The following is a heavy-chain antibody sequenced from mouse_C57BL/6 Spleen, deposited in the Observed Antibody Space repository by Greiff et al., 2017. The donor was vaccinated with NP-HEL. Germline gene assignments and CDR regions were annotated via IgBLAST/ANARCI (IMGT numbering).Heavy chain of an antibody. CDR1: GFNIKDDY. V-gene: IGHV14-4*01. J-gene: IGHJ3*01. CDR3: TTGMAKLGGFAY. Sequence: VQLQQSGAELVRPGASVKLSCTASGFNIKDDYMHWVKQRPEQGLEWIGWIDPENGDTEYASKFQGKATITADTSSNTAYLQLSSLTSKDTAVYYCTTGMAKLGGFAYWGQGTLVTVSA. D-gene: IGHD3-1*01. CDR2: IDPENGDT.